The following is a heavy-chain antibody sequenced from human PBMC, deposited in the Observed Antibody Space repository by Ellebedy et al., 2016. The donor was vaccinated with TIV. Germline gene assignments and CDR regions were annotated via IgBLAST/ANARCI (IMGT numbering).Heavy chain of an antibody. CDR2: SGSGGGT. J-gene: IGHJ4*02. Sequence: GESLKISCAASGFNFGSNAMSWVRQTPGKGLEWVSGSGSGGGTHYADSVRGRFTIPRDISKNTQHLQMNRLRAEDTAVYYCGKDLDYGSAIDYWGQGTLVTVSS. V-gene: IGHV3-23*01. CDR3: GKDLDYGSAIDY. CDR1: GFNFGSNA. D-gene: IGHD3-3*01.